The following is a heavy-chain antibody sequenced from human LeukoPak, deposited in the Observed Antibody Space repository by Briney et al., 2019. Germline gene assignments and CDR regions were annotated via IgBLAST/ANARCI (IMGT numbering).Heavy chain of an antibody. Sequence: GGSLRLSCAASGFTFSSYSMNWVRQAPGKALEWVSSISSSSSYIYYADSVKGRFTISRDNAKNSLYLQMNSLRAEDTAVYYCASPGWFGELSFDYWGQGTLVTVSS. J-gene: IGHJ4*02. CDR3: ASPGWFGELSFDY. CDR2: ISSSSSYI. D-gene: IGHD3-10*01. V-gene: IGHV3-21*01. CDR1: GFTFSSYS.